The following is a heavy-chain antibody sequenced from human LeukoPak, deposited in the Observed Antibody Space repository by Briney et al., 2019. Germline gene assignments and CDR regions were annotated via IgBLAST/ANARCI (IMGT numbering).Heavy chain of an antibody. Sequence: GASVKVSCKASGGTFSSYAISWVRQAPGQGLEWMGGIIPIFGTANYAQKFQGRVTITADESTSTAYMELSSLRSEDTAVYYCARSGIAAASRWFDPWGQGTLVTVSS. J-gene: IGHJ5*02. CDR2: IIPIFGTA. V-gene: IGHV1-69*13. D-gene: IGHD6-13*01. CDR3: ARSGIAAASRWFDP. CDR1: GGTFSSYA.